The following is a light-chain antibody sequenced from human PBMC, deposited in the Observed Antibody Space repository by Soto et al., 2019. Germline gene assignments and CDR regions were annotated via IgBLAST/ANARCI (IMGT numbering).Light chain of an antibody. J-gene: IGKJ3*01. CDR1: QAIGNY. Sequence: DIQMTQSPPSLSPFLGARVTITSRPSQAIGNYVAWYQQIPGKAPKLLIYAASTLQSGVPSRFSGSGSGTDFTLTINGLQPEDVATYSCQKYSSVPVFGPGTKVEIK. V-gene: IGKV1-27*01. CDR2: AAS. CDR3: QKYSSVPV.